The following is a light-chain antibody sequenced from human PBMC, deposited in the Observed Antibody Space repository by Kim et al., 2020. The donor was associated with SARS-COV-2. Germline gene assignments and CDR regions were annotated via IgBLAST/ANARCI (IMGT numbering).Light chain of an antibody. Sequence: NFMLTQPHSVSESPGKTVTISCTRSSGSIDDNYVQWYQQRPGGVPTTVIYEDDQRPSGVSDRFSGSIDNSSNSASLTISGTRTQEEADCYCQSYNRDNVLLGGGTKLTVL. CDR3: QSYNRDNVL. J-gene: IGLJ2*01. CDR1: SGSIDDNY. V-gene: IGLV6-57*04. CDR2: EDD.